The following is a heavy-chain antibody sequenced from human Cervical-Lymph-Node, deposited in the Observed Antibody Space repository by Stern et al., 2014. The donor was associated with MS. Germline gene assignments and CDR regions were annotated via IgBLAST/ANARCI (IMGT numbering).Heavy chain of an antibody. D-gene: IGHD3-22*01. CDR1: GYTFTSYE. CDR3: ARKIHDASGFYY. Sequence: QVQLVQSGAEVKTPGASVKVSCKASGYTFTSYEIHWVRQASGQGPEWMGWMHSNSGNSGHAQKFQGRVTMTRNTSISTAYLELSSLTSEDTAVYYCARKIHDASGFYYWGQGTLVTVSS. V-gene: IGHV1-8*01. J-gene: IGHJ4*02. CDR2: MHSNSGNS.